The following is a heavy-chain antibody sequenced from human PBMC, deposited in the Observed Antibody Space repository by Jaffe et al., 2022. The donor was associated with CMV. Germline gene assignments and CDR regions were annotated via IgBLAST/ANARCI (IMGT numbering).Heavy chain of an antibody. CDR2: IRSKAYGGTT. D-gene: IGHD4-17*01. V-gene: IGHV3-49*04. Sequence: EVQLVESGGGLVQPGRSLRLSCTASGFTFGDYAMSWVRQAPGKGLEWVGFIRSKAYGGTTEYAASVKGRFTISRDDSKSIAYLQMNSLKTEDTAVYYCTRAYGDYVDYYYYMDVWGKGTTVTVSS. CDR1: GFTFGDYA. CDR3: TRAYGDYVDYYYYMDV. J-gene: IGHJ6*03.